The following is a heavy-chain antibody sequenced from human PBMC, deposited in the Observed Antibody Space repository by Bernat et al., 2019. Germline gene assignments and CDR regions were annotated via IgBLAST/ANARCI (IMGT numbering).Heavy chain of an antibody. CDR2: IRSKANSDET. D-gene: IGHD5-12*01. CDR3: TRHPYSGYDYGMDY. CDR1: GFTFSGSA. J-gene: IGHJ4*02. V-gene: IGHV3-73*02. Sequence: EVQLVESGGGLVQPGGSLKLSCAASGFTFSGSAMHWVRQASGKGLEWVGRIRSKANSDETAHAASVKGRFTISRDDSKNTAYLQMNSLKTEDTAVYYCTRHPYSGYDYGMDYWGQGTLVTVSS.